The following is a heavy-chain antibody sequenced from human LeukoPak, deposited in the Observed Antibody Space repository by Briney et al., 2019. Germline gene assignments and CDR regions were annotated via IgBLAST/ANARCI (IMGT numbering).Heavy chain of an antibody. V-gene: IGHV3-21*05. Sequence: GGSLRLSCAASGFTFSSYSMIWVRRAQGKGLEWVSYISTSSSHIYYADSVKGRFTISRDNAKKSLYLQMNSLRAEDTAVYYCARYGSGTYYPPLDYWGQGTLVTVSS. J-gene: IGHJ4*02. CDR2: ISTSSSHI. D-gene: IGHD3-10*01. CDR3: ARYGSGTYYPPLDY. CDR1: GFTFSSYS.